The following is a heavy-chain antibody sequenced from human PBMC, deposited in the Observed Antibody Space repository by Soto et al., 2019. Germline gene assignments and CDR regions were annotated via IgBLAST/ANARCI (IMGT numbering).Heavy chain of an antibody. D-gene: IGHD3-10*01. CDR1: GYTLTELS. CDR3: ATRLWFGEFMLNP. V-gene: IGHV1-24*01. CDR2: FDPEDGET. Sequence: ASVKVSCKVSGYTLTELSMHWVRQAPGKGLEWMGGFDPEDGETIYAQKFQVRVTMTEDTSTDTAYMELSSLSSEVTAVYYCATRLWFGEFMLNPMGQGTLVTDSS. J-gene: IGHJ5*02.